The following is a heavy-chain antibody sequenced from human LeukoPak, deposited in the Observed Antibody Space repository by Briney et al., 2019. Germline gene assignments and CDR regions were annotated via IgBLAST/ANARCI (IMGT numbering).Heavy chain of an antibody. CDR3: AKVGEQWLVRYYFDY. J-gene: IGHJ4*02. D-gene: IGHD6-19*01. V-gene: IGHV3-23*01. CDR2: ISGSGGST. Sequence: GGSLRLSCAASGFTFSSYGMSWVRQAPGKGLEWVSVISGSGGSTYYADSVKGRFTISRDNSKNTLYLQMNSLRAEDTAIYYCAKVGEQWLVRYYFDYWGQGTLVTVSS. CDR1: GFTFSSYG.